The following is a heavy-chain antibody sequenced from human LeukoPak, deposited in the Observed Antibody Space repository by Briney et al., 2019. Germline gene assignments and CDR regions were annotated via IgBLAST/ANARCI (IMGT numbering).Heavy chain of an antibody. CDR1: GFTFSSYS. CDR3: ARDRITMVRALDY. D-gene: IGHD3-10*01. CDR2: ISSSSNHI. V-gene: IGHV3-21*01. Sequence: PGGSLRLSCAASGFTFSSYSMNWVRQAPGKGLEWVSSISSSSNHIYYADSVKGRFTISRDNAKNSLYLQMNSLRAEDTAVYYCARDRITMVRALDYWGQGTLVTVSS. J-gene: IGHJ4*02.